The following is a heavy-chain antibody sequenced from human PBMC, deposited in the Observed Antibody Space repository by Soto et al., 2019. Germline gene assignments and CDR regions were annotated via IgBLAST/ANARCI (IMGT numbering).Heavy chain of an antibody. V-gene: IGHV3-23*01. D-gene: IGHD3-10*01. CDR1: GFTFSTYA. CDR3: EKDPRGRPSDHFFDY. Sequence: GGSPRLSCAASGFTFSTYAMAWVRQAPGKGLEWVSGVSASGLNTDYADPVKGRFYISRDNSKNTVSLHMNSLRAEDTDLYYWEKDPRGRPSDHFFDYWGQGTRVTVSS. J-gene: IGHJ4*02. CDR2: VSASGLNT.